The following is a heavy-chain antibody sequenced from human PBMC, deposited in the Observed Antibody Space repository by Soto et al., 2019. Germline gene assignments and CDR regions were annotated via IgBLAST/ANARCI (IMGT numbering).Heavy chain of an antibody. J-gene: IGHJ4*02. V-gene: IGHV3-30*18. Sequence: GGSLRLSCAASGFTFSSYCMHWVRQAPGKGLEWVAVISYDGSNKYYADSVKGRFTISRDNSKNTLYLQMNSLRAEDTAVYYCAKDKNDFWSGYYTFDYWGQGTLVTVSS. CDR1: GFTFSSYC. CDR3: AKDKNDFWSGYYTFDY. D-gene: IGHD3-3*01. CDR2: ISYDGSNK.